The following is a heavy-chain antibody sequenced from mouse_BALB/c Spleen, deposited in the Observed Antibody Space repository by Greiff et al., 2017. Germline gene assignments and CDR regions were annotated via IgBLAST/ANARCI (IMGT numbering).Heavy chain of an antibody. CDR3: ARSVYYYGSSPSYYAMDY. Sequence: QVQLQQSAAELARPGASVKMSCKASGYTFTSYTMHWVKQRPGQGLEWIGYINPSSGYTEYNQKFKDKTTLTADKSSSTAYMQLSSLTSEDSAVYYCARSVYYYGSSPSYYAMDYWGQGTSVTVSS. CDR1: GYTFTSYT. V-gene: IGHV1-4*02. J-gene: IGHJ4*01. CDR2: INPSSGYT. D-gene: IGHD1-1*01.